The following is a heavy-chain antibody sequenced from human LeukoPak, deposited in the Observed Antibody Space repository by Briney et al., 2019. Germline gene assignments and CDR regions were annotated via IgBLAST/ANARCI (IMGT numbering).Heavy chain of an antibody. J-gene: IGHJ3*02. V-gene: IGHV3-7*04. D-gene: IGHD4-17*01. CDR1: GFTFSNYW. CDR2: IRQDGSEI. Sequence: GGSLRLSCAASGFTFSNYWMNWVRQAPGKGLEWVANIRQDGSEIYYVDSVKGRFTISRDNAKSSLYLQMNSLGAQDTAVYYCARGQVTSVTGLAAFDIWGQGTLVTVSS. CDR3: ARGQVTSVTGLAAFDI.